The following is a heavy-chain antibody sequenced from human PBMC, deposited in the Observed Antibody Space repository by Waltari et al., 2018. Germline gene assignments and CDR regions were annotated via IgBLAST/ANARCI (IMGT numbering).Heavy chain of an antibody. CDR3: ARDLIQWLSAFDI. V-gene: IGHV3-7*03. CDR1: GFTFSSYW. D-gene: IGHD3-22*01. Sequence: EVQLVESGGGLVQPGGSLRLSCAASGFTFSSYWMSWVRQAPGKGLEWVANIKQDGSEKYYVDSVKGRFTISRDNAKNSLYLQMNSLRAEDTAVYYCARDLIQWLSAFDIWGQGTMVTVSS. CDR2: IKQDGSEK. J-gene: IGHJ3*02.